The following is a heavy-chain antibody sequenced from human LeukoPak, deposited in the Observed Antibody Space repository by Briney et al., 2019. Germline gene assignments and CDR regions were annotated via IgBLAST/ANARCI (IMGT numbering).Heavy chain of an antibody. CDR3: VRDREYSTKWFAPTGDWFDP. CDR2: ISYDGSNK. V-gene: IGHV3-30*03. J-gene: IGHJ5*02. CDR1: GFTFSSYG. Sequence: GGSLRLSCAASGFTFSSYGMHWVRQAPGKGLEWVAVISYDGSNKYYADSVKGRFTISRDNSKNTLYLQMNSLRAEDTAVYYCVRDREYSTKWFAPTGDWFDPWGQGTLVSVSS. D-gene: IGHD6-6*01.